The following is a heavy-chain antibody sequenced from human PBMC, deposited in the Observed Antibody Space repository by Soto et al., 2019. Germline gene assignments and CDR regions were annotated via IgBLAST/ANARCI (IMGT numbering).Heavy chain of an antibody. V-gene: IGHV3-33*01. CDR1: RFTFSSYG. D-gene: IGHD1-26*01. CDR3: ARVSNIVGATAAFDI. J-gene: IGHJ3*02. Sequence: GSLGLCCAASRFTFSSYGMHGVRQAPGKGLEWVAVIWDDVSNKYYADSVKGRFTISRDNSKNTLYLQMNSLRAEDTAVYYCARVSNIVGATAAFDIWGQGTMVTVSS. CDR2: IWDDVSNK.